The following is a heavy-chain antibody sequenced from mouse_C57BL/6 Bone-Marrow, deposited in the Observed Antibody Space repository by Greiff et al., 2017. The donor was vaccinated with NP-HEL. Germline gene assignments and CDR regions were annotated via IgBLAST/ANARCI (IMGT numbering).Heavy chain of an antibody. J-gene: IGHJ1*03. V-gene: IGHV1-81*01. D-gene: IGHD1-1*01. CDR2: IYPRSGNT. Sequence: VKLQESGAELARPGASVKLSCKASGYTFTSYGISWVKQRTGQGLEWIGEIYPRSGNTYYNEKFKGKATLTADKSSSTAYMELRSLTSEDSAVYFCARWGTTVVDDVWGTGTTVTVSS. CDR1: GYTFTSYG. CDR3: ARWGTTVVDDV.